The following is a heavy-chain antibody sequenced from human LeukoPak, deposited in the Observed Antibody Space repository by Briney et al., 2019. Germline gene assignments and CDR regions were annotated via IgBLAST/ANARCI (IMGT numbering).Heavy chain of an antibody. Sequence: GESLKISCKGSGYSFTSYWISWVRQMPGKGLEWMGIIYPGDSDTRYSPSFQGQVTISADKSISTAYLQWSSLKASDTAMYYCARAYYDFWSGRPPNWFDPWGQGTLVTVSS. CDR3: ARAYYDFWSGRPPNWFDP. V-gene: IGHV5-51*01. CDR2: IYPGDSDT. J-gene: IGHJ5*02. D-gene: IGHD3-3*01. CDR1: GYSFTSYW.